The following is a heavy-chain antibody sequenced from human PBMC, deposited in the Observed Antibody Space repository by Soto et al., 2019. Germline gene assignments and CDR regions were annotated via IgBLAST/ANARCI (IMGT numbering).Heavy chain of an antibody. V-gene: IGHV3-23*01. CDR3: AKYYYDSSGYYKIRDDAFDI. CDR1: GFTFSSYA. D-gene: IGHD3-22*01. J-gene: IGHJ3*02. CDR2: ISGSGGST. Sequence: GSLRLSCAASGFTFSSYAMSWVRQAPGKGLEWVSAISGSGGSTYYADSVKGRFTISRDNSKNTLYLQMNSLRAEDTAVYYCAKYYYDSSGYYKIRDDAFDIWGQGTMVTVSS.